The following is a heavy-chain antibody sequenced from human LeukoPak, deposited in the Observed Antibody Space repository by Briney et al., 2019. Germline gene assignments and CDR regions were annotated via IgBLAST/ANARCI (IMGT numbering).Heavy chain of an antibody. CDR3: ARAPYDSSGYLPYYYYYYMDV. Sequence: GGSLRLSCAASGFTVSSNYMSWVRQAPGKGLEWVSLIYSGGSTYYADSVKGRFTISRDNSKNTLYLQMNSLRAEDTAVYYCARAPYDSSGYLPYYYYYYMDVWGKGTTVTVSS. CDR2: IYSGGST. V-gene: IGHV3-53*01. D-gene: IGHD3-22*01. CDR1: GFTVSSNY. J-gene: IGHJ6*03.